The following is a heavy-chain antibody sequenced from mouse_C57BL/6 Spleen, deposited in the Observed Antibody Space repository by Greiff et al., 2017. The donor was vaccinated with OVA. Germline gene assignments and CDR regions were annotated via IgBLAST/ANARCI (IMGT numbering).Heavy chain of an antibody. CDR1: GYTFTSYW. D-gene: IGHD2-2*01. CDR3: AKARSYGDDETWFAY. J-gene: IGHJ3*01. V-gene: IGHV1-64*01. Sequence: VQLQQPGAELVKPGASVKLSCKASGYTFTSYWMHWVKQRPGHGLEWIGMIHPNSGSTNYNEKFKSKATLTVDKSSSTAYMQLSILTSEDSAVAYCAKARSYGDDETWFAYWGQGTLVTVSA. CDR2: IHPNSGST.